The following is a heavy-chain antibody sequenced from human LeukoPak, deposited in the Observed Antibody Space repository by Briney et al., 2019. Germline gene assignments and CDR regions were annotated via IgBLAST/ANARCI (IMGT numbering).Heavy chain of an antibody. J-gene: IGHJ6*03. Sequence: PSETLSLTCAVSGGSISIGSYYSSWIRQPAGKGLEWIGRIYTSGSTNYNPSLKSRVTISVDTSKNQFSLKLSSVTAADTAVYYCARGIVVVAQLGYYYYYMDVWGKGTTVTISS. V-gene: IGHV4-61*02. CDR1: GGSISIGSYY. CDR2: IYTSGST. D-gene: IGHD2-15*01. CDR3: ARGIVVVAQLGYYYYYMDV.